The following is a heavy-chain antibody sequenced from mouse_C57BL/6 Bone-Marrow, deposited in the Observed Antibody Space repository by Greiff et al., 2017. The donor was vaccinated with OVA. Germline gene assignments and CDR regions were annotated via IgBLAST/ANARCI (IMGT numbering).Heavy chain of an antibody. J-gene: IGHJ4*01. CDR2: INPSTGGT. V-gene: IGHV1-42*01. D-gene: IGHD1-1*01. CDR3: AKGPYYYGPYYYAMDY. Sequence: EVQLQQSGPELVKPGASVKISCKASGYSFTGYYMNWVKQSPEKSLEWIGEINPSTGGTTYNQKFKAKATLTVDKSSSTAYMQLKSLTSEDSAVYYCAKGPYYYGPYYYAMDYWGQGTSVTVSS. CDR1: GYSFTGYY.